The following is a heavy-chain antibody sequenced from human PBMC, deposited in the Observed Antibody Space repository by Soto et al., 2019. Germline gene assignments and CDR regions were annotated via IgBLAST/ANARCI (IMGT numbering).Heavy chain of an antibody. D-gene: IGHD2-21*02. Sequence: EVQLVESGGGLVQPGESLRLSCAASGFTFSSYWMHWVRQVPGKGLVWVSRINSDGSATTYADSVKGRFTISRDNAKNTLYLQINSLRAEDTAVYYCARVETCSVTDCYSVFDSWGQGTLVTVSS. CDR2: INSDGSAT. CDR3: ARVETCSVTDCYSVFDS. CDR1: GFTFSSYW. J-gene: IGHJ4*02. V-gene: IGHV3-74*03.